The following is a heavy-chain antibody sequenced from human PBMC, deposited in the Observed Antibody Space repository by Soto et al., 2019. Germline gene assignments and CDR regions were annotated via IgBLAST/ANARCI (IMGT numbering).Heavy chain of an antibody. D-gene: IGHD6-19*01. V-gene: IGHV4-59*01. CDR3: ARVVRFGYSSGYYFDY. J-gene: IGHJ4*02. CDR2: IYYSGST. CDR1: GGSISSYY. Sequence: SETLSLTCTVSGGSISSYYWSWIRQPPGKGLAWIGYIYYSGSTNYNPSLKSRVTISVDTSKNQFSLKLSSVTAADTAVYYCARVVRFGYSSGYYFDYWGQGTLVTVSS.